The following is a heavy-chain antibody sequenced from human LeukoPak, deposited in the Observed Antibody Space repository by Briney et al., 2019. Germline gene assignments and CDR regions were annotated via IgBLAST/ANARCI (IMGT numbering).Heavy chain of an antibody. CDR3: AKSDLFRTAHLYYYGMDV. CDR1: GFTFDDYA. J-gene: IGHJ6*02. Sequence: GRSLRLSCAASGFTFDDYAMHWVRQAPGKGLECVSGISWNSGSIGYADSVKGRFTISRDNAKNSLYLQMNSLRAEDTALYYCAKSDLFRTAHLYYYGMDVWGQGTTVTVSS. D-gene: IGHD3-3*01. V-gene: IGHV3-9*01. CDR2: ISWNSGSI.